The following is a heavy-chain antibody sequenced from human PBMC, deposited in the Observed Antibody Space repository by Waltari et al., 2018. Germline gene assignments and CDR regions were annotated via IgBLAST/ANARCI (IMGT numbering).Heavy chain of an antibody. V-gene: IGHV3-30*18. Sequence: QVQLVESGGGVVQPGRSLRLSCAASGFTFSSYGMHWVRQAPGQGLECVSVISYDGSKKVDADSVKGRFTISRDNSKNTLYLQMNSLRAEYTAVYYCAKDLKGSSWVTWGQGTLVTVSS. D-gene: IGHD6-13*01. CDR1: GFTFSSYG. J-gene: IGHJ4*02. CDR2: ISYDGSKK. CDR3: AKDLKGSSWVT.